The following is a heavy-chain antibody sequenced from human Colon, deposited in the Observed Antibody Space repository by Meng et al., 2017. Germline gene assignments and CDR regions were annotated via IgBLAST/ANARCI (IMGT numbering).Heavy chain of an antibody. CDR2: IYYSGST. Sequence: GSLRLFCTVSGDSITSYYWRWIRQPPGKGLEWIAWIYYSGSTNYNPSLKSRVTISMDTSKHQFSLNLTSVTTADTAVYYCARGGASSKWLDPWGQGILVTVSS. CDR3: ARGGASSKWLDP. V-gene: IGHV4-59*01. J-gene: IGHJ5*02. CDR1: GDSITSYY. D-gene: IGHD6-6*01.